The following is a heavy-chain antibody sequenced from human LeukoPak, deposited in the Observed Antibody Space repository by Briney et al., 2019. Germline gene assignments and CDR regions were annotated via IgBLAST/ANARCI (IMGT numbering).Heavy chain of an antibody. CDR2: IYYSGST. J-gene: IGHJ4*02. Sequence: SETLSLTCTVSGGSVSTYYWNWIRQPPGKGLEWIGYIYYSGSTNYNPSLKSRLTISVDTSNNQFSLKLSSVTAADTAVYYCASTSGYCSGGNCYSAFDYWGQGTLVTVSS. V-gene: IGHV4-59*02. CDR1: GGSVSTYY. CDR3: ASTSGYCSGGNCYSAFDY. D-gene: IGHD2-15*01.